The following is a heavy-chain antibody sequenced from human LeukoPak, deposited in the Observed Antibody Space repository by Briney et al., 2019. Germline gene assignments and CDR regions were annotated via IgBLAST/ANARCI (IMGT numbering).Heavy chain of an antibody. CDR2: IYYSGST. J-gene: IGHJ4*02. Sequence: SETLSLTCTVSGGSVSTYYWNWIRQPPGKGLEWIGYIYYSGSTNYNPSLKSRLTISVDTSNNQFSLKLSSVTAADTAVYYCASTSGYCSGGNCYSAFDYWGQGTLVTVSS. V-gene: IGHV4-59*02. CDR1: GGSVSTYY. CDR3: ASTSGYCSGGNCYSAFDY. D-gene: IGHD2-15*01.